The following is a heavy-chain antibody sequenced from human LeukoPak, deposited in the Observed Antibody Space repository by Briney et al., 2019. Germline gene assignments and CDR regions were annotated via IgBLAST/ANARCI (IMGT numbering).Heavy chain of an antibody. Sequence: ASVKVSCKASGYTFTTYGISWVRQAPGQGLEWMGWISAYNGNTNYAQKLQGRVTMTTDTSTSTAYMELRSLRSDDTAVYYCARGGGYCSSTSCLNHTRGWFDPWGQGTLVTVSS. CDR2: ISAYNGNT. CDR1: GYTFTTYG. V-gene: IGHV1-18*01. J-gene: IGHJ5*02. CDR3: ARGGGYCSSTSCLNHTRGWFDP. D-gene: IGHD2-2*01.